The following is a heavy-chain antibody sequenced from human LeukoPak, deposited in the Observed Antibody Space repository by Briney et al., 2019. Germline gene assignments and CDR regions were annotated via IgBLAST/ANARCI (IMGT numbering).Heavy chain of an antibody. CDR3: ARARAYGIVLMVYAPYFDY. Sequence: SETLSLTCTVSGGSISSSSYYWGWIRQPPGKGLEWIGEINHSGSTNYNPSLKSRVTISVDTSKNQFSLKLSSVTAADTAVYYCARARAYGIVLMVYAPYFDYWGQGTLVTVSS. V-gene: IGHV4-39*07. D-gene: IGHD2-8*01. CDR1: GGSISSSSYY. J-gene: IGHJ4*02. CDR2: INHSGST.